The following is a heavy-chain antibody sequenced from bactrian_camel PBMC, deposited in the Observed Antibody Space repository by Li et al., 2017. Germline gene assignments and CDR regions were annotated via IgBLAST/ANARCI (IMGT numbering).Heavy chain of an antibody. CDR3: AASLQWFGCRDSATIGF. CDR2: FWPDGTS. CDR1: GFTSDTCG. Sequence: HVQLVESGGGSVQAGESVRLSCTAPGFTSDTCGMHWYRQAAGKEREWISTFWPDGTSTYDDSAKGRFTVSKDKDKDAMYLQMNSLKPEDTATYYCAASLQWFGCRDSATIGFWGQGTQVTVS. V-gene: IGHV3S55*01. D-gene: IGHD2*01. J-gene: IGHJ4*01.